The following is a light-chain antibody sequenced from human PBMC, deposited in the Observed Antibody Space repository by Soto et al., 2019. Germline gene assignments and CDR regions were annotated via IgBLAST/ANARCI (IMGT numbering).Light chain of an antibody. CDR1: SSDVGDNNY. CDR3: SSYTSSSTLYV. CDR2: DVT. V-gene: IGLV2-14*01. J-gene: IGLJ1*01. Sequence: QSALTQPASVSGSPGQSITISCTGTSSDVGDNNYVSWYQQHPGKAPKLMIYDVTHRPSRISNRFSGSKSGNTASLTISGHQADDEADYYCSSYTSSSTLYVFGTGTKLTVL.